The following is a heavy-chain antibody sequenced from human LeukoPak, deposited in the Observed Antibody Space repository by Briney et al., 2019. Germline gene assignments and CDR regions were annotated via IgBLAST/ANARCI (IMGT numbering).Heavy chain of an antibody. Sequence: ASVKVSCKASGDTFSSYAISWVRQAPGQGLEWMGGIIPIFGTANYAQKFQGRVTITTDESTSTAYMELSSLRSEDTAVYYCARDSGDGYNFGGFYYYYMDVWGKGTTVTVSS. V-gene: IGHV1-69*05. CDR1: GDTFSSYA. CDR2: IIPIFGTA. J-gene: IGHJ6*03. D-gene: IGHD5-24*01. CDR3: ARDSGDGYNFGGFYYYYMDV.